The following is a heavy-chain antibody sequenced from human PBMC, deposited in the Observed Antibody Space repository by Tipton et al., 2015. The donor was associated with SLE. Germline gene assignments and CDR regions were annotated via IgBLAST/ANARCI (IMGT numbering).Heavy chain of an antibody. CDR2: IKQDGSEG. CDR3: MTGDFDF. D-gene: IGHD7-27*01. V-gene: IGHV3-7*01. CDR1: GFTFSNYW. Sequence: SLRLSCAASGFTFSNYWMSWVRQAPGKGLEWVANIKQDGSEGYYVDSVKGRFTISRDIARNTVYLQMNSLTAEDTGVYYCMTGDFDFWGQGTLVTVSS. J-gene: IGHJ4*02.